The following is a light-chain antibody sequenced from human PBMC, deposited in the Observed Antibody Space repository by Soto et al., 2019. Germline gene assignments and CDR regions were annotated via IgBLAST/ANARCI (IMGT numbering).Light chain of an antibody. Sequence: EVVLTQSPGILSLSPGERATLSGRASQSVSSKLAWYQQKPGQAPRLLISGTSSRATGIPDRFSGSGSGTDFTLTINRLEPEDFALYLCQQYDKSPITFGLGTRLE. CDR2: GTS. V-gene: IGKV3-20*01. J-gene: IGKJ5*01. CDR1: QSVSSK. CDR3: QQYDKSPIT.